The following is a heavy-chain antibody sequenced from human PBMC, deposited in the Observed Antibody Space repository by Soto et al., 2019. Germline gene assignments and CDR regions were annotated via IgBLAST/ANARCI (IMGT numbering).Heavy chain of an antibody. J-gene: IGHJ4*02. CDR2: ISYSGNT. CDR3: EGIRGSAGSPIDY. V-gene: IGHV4-59*01. D-gene: IGHD2-15*01. Sequence: PSETLSLTCTVSGGSIISGYWSWIRQPPGKGLEWIGYISYSGNTNYDPSLKSRVTMSVDTPKNQFSLRLSSVTTADTAVYYCEGIRGSAGSPIDYWGQGTLVTVSS. CDR1: GGSIISGY.